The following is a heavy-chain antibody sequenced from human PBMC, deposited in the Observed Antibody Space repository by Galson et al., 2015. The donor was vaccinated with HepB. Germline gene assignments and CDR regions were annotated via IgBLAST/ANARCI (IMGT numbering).Heavy chain of an antibody. V-gene: IGHV3-72*01. D-gene: IGHD3-16*01. CDR3: VRERGATAGWGNWFDP. J-gene: IGHJ5*02. CDR2: IRNRPNSYTT. CDR1: GFTFSDHY. Sequence: SLRLSCAASGFTFSDHYMDWVRQAPGKGLEWVGRIRNRPNSYTTEYAASVHGRVCISRDDSKNSLYLQMSSLQTDDTAIYYRVRERGATAGWGNWFDPWGRGTLVTVSS.